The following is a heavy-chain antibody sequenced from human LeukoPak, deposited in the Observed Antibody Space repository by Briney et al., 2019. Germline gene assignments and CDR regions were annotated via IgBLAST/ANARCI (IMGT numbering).Heavy chain of an antibody. CDR1: GYTFTSYG. J-gene: IGHJ5*02. Sequence: GASVKVSCKASGYTFTSYGISWVRQAPGQGLEWMGWINPNSGGTNYAQKFQGRVTMTRDTSISTAYMELSRLRSDDTAVYYCARDPLGTNWFDPWGQGTLVTVSS. CDR3: ARDPLGTNWFDP. CDR2: INPNSGGT. V-gene: IGHV1-2*02. D-gene: IGHD1-1*01.